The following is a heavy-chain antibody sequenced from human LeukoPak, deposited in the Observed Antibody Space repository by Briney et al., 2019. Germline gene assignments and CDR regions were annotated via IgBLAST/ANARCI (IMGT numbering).Heavy chain of an antibody. Sequence: PGGSLRLSCAASGFTFSSYSMIWVRQAPGKGLEWVSSISSSSSYIYYADSVKGRFTISRDNAKNSLYLQMNSLRAEDTAVYYCARDLGYCTNGVCHTMFDYWGQGTLVAVSS. D-gene: IGHD2-8*01. CDR2: ISSSSSYI. CDR3: ARDLGYCTNGVCHTMFDY. J-gene: IGHJ4*02. CDR1: GFTFSSYS. V-gene: IGHV3-21*01.